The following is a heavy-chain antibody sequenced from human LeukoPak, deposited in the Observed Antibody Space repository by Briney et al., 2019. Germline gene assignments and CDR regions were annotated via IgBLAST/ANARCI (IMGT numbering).Heavy chain of an antibody. CDR1: GYTFTSYG. D-gene: IGHD1-1*01. J-gene: IGHJ4*02. CDR2: ISAYNGNT. V-gene: IGHV1-18*01. Sequence: ASVKASCKASGYTFTSYGISWVRQAPGQGREWIGWISAYNGNTNYAQKLQGRVTMPTDTSISTAYVELSRLRSDDTAAYYCARGDGNWNPIGYWGQGTLVTVSS. CDR3: ARGDGNWNPIGY.